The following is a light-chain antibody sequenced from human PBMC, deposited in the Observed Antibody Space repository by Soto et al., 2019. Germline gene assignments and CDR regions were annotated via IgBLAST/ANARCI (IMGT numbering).Light chain of an antibody. J-gene: IGLJ1*01. CDR1: SSDVGAYNY. V-gene: IGLV2-14*01. Sequence: QSVLTQPVSVSRSPGQSITMSCTGTSSDVGAYNYVYWYRQHPGKAPKLIIYDVSNRPSGVSNRFSGSKSGNTASLIISGLQAEDEADYYCTSYTSSSGYVFGTGTKVTVL. CDR2: DVS. CDR3: TSYTSSSGYV.